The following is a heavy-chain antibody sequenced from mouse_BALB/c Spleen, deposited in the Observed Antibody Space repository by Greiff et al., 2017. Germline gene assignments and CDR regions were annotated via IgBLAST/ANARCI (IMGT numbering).Heavy chain of an antibody. CDR1: GFTFSDYY. Sequence: EVKLVESGGGLVKPGGSLKLSCAASGFTFSDYYMYWVRQTPEKRLEWVATISDGGSYTYYPDSVKGRFTISRDNAKNNLYLQMSSLKSEDTAMYYCARDRANSGFAYWGQGTLVTVSA. V-gene: IGHV5-4*02. J-gene: IGHJ3*01. D-gene: IGHD3-1*01. CDR3: ARDRANSGFAY. CDR2: ISDGGSYT.